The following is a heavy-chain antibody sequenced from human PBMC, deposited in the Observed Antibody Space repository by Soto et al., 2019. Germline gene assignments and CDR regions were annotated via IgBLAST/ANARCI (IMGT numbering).Heavy chain of an antibody. J-gene: IGHJ6*02. CDR2: ISYDGSNK. D-gene: IGHD2-2*01. Sequence: PVGSLRLSCAASGFTFSSYGMHWVRQAPGKGLEWVAVISYDGSNKYYADSVKGRFTISRDNSKNTLYLQMNSLRAEDTAVYYCAKDLIVVVPAAPPRYYYYGMDVWGQGTTVTVSS. CDR1: GFTFSSYG. CDR3: AKDLIVVVPAAPPRYYYYGMDV. V-gene: IGHV3-30*18.